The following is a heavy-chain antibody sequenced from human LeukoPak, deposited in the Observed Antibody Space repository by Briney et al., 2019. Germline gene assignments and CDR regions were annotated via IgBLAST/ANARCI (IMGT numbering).Heavy chain of an antibody. J-gene: IGHJ3*02. Sequence: GGSLRLSCAASGFTFSGSAMHWVRQASGKGLEWVGRIRSKANSYATAYAASVKGRFTISRDDSKNTAYLQMNSLKTEDTAVYYCSAEPNTMIVVVHAFDIWGQGTMVTVSS. D-gene: IGHD3-22*01. CDR2: IRSKANSYAT. CDR1: GFTFSGSA. CDR3: SAEPNTMIVVVHAFDI. V-gene: IGHV3-73*01.